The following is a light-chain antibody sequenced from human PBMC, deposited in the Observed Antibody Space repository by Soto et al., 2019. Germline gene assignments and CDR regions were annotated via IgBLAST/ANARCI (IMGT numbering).Light chain of an antibody. J-gene: IGKJ5*01. Sequence: IRLSQSACALSLSPGERATLSCRASQSVSNSYLAWYQQKPGQAPRLLMYGASNRATGIPDRFSGSGSETDFTLTISRLEPEDFAVYYCQQYGTTRITFGQGTRLEIK. CDR1: QSVSNSY. V-gene: IGKV3-20*01. CDR2: GAS. CDR3: QQYGTTRIT.